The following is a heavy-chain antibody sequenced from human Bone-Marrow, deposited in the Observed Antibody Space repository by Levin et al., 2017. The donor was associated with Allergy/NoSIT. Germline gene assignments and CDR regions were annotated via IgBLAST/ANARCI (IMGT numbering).Heavy chain of an antibody. D-gene: IGHD5-18*01. J-gene: IGHJ4*02. V-gene: IGHV3-7*04. CDR1: GFPFSTYW. CDR3: ARRYSYTLGGFDY. Sequence: PGGSLRLSCAASGFPFSTYWMSWVRQAPGKGLDWVANIKQDGSQKYYVDSVEGRFTISRDNAKNSLYLQMNSLRAEDTAVYYCARRYSYTLGGFDYWGQGTLVTVSS. CDR2: IKQDGSQK.